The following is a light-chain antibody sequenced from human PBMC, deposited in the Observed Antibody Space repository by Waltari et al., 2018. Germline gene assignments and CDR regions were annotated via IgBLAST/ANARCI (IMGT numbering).Light chain of an antibody. Sequence: DIVMTQSPDSLAVSLGERATLNCKSSQSILFSSTNKSYLAWYQQKPGQSPKLVIYWASTRESGVPDRFSGGGSGTDFTLTISSLQAEDVAVYYCQQYYSNPRTFGQGTKVEIK. CDR2: WAS. CDR1: QSILFSSTNKSY. V-gene: IGKV4-1*01. CDR3: QQYYSNPRT. J-gene: IGKJ1*01.